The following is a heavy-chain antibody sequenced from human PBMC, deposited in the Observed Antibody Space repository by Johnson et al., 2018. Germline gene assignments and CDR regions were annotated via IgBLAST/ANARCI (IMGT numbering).Heavy chain of an antibody. J-gene: IGHJ6*02. Sequence: VQLVESGGGLVQPGGSLRLSCAASGFTFSSYSMNWVRQAPGKGLEWVSYISSSSSTIYYADSVKGRFTISSDNSKNSLYLQMHSLRDEDTAVYYGARERGGGDFWSGYYPQYYYYYYGMDVWGQGTTVTVSS. CDR1: GFTFSSYS. D-gene: IGHD3-3*01. V-gene: IGHV3-48*02. CDR2: ISSSSSTI. CDR3: ARERGGGDFWSGYYPQYYYYYYGMDV.